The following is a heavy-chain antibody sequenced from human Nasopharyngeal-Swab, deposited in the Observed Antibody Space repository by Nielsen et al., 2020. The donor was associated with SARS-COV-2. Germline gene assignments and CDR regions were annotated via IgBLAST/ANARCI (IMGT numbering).Heavy chain of an antibody. D-gene: IGHD3-3*01. CDR1: GFTFRSYS. V-gene: IGHV3-21*01. CDR3: ASRAGYDFWSDYWGYYYYMDV. J-gene: IGHJ6*03. Sequence: GESLKISCAASGFTFRSYSMNWVRQAPGKGLEWVSSICSSNSYIYYADSVKGRFTISRDNAKNSLYRQMNSLRAEDTAVYYCASRAGYDFWSDYWGYYYYMDVWGKGTTVTVSS. CDR2: ICSSNSYI.